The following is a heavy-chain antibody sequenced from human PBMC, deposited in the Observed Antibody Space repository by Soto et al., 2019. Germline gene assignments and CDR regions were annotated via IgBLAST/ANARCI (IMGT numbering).Heavy chain of an antibody. Sequence: QVKLQESGRGLVKPSETLSLSCTVSGGSLGDVYWTWIRQPPGKEMEWIGYISTTGVTNYSPSLKSRVTMSTATSKKQFSLNLSSVTAADTAIYFCARHGGDVVMVRDWGQGIQVTVSS. CDR2: ISTTGVT. D-gene: IGHD2-21*01. J-gene: IGHJ4*02. CDR3: ARHGGDVVMVRD. CDR1: GGSLGDVY. V-gene: IGHV4-59*08.